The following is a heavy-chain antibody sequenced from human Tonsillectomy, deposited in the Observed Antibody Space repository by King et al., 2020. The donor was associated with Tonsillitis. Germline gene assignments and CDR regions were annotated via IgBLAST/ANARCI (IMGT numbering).Heavy chain of an antibody. CDR3: ARDLTRITLAGFDY. J-gene: IGHJ4*02. D-gene: IGHD1-14*01. Sequence: VQLQQSGPGLLKPSQTLSLTCAISGDSVSSNSAAWSWIRQSPSRGLEWLGRTYYRSNWYNGYAVFVKSRITITSDTSKNQFSLQLNSVTPEDTAVYYCARDLTRITLAGFDYWGQGTLVTVSS. CDR1: GDSVSSNSAA. CDR2: TYYRSNWYN. V-gene: IGHV6-1*01.